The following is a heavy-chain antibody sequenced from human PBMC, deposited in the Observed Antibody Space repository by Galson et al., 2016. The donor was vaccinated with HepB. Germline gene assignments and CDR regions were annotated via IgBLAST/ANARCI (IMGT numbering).Heavy chain of an antibody. J-gene: IGHJ4*02. CDR2: INYNGYTT. CDR1: GFTFRSYA. Sequence: SLRLSCAASGFTFRSYAMSWVRQAPGKGLEWVSSINYNGYTTSDADSVKGRFTISIDNSKNTLYLQMNSLRVEDTAVYFCASGASGSHWRYYFDNWGQGALLTVSS. CDR3: ASGASGSHWRYYFDN. V-gene: IGHV3-23*01. D-gene: IGHD1-26*01.